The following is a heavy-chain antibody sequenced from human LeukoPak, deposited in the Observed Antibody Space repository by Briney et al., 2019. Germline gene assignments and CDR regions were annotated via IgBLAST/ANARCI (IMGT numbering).Heavy chain of an antibody. CDR2: IKQDGSEK. D-gene: IGHD6-19*01. CDR3: ARDPDRSGWSTFEY. J-gene: IGHJ4*02. Sequence: GGSLRLSCAASGFTFSSYWMSWVRQAPGKGLEWVANIKQDGSEKYYVDSVKGRFTISRDNAKNTLYLQMNSLRAADTAVYYCARDPDRSGWSTFEYWGQGTLVTVSS. V-gene: IGHV3-7*01. CDR1: GFTFSSYW.